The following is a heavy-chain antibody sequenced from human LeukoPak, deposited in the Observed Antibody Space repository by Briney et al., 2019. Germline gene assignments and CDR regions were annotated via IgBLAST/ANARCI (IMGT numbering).Heavy chain of an antibody. CDR1: GGSFSGYY. D-gene: IGHD3-16*01. CDR2: INHSGST. V-gene: IGHV4-34*01. J-gene: IGHJ3*02. CDR3: AHNPRWGRSDI. Sequence: PSESLSLTCAVYGGSFSGYYWSWIRQPPGKGLEWIGEINHSGSTNYNPALKRRVTISVDTSKNQFSLKLSSVTAADTAVYYCAHNPRWGRSDIWGQGTMVTVSS.